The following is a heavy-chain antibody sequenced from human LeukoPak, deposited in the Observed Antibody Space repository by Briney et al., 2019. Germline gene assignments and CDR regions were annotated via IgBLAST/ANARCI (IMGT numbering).Heavy chain of an antibody. CDR2: IYYSGST. D-gene: IGHD6-19*01. V-gene: IGHV4-39*07. J-gene: IGHJ4*02. Sequence: SETLSLTCTVSGDSISSGSYYWVLIRQPPGKGLEWIGSIYYSGSTYYNPSLRSRVTTSVDTSKNQFSLKLNSVTAADTAVYYCARDGSGWSYYFDRWGQGALVTVSS. CDR1: GDSISSGSYY. CDR3: ARDGSGWSYYFDR.